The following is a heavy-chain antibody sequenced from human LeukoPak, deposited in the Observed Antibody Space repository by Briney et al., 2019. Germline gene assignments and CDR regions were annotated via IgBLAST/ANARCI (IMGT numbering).Heavy chain of an antibody. CDR3: ARVGYCSSTSCYTDYYYGMDV. D-gene: IGHD2-2*02. CDR1: GFPLREYY. CDR2: ISRCGCTI. V-gene: IGHV3-11*01. J-gene: IGHJ6*02. Sequence: GGSLRLFCGACGFPLREYYMSWLRQAAGRGVEWVSYISRCGCTIYYAASVKGRFTISRDNAKNSLYLQMNSLRAEDTAVYYCARVGYCSSTSCYTDYYYGMDVWGQGTTVTVSS.